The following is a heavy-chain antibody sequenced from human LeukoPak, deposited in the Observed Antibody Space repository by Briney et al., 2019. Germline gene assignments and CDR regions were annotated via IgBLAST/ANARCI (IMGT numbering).Heavy chain of an antibody. V-gene: IGHV1-69*05. Sequence: SVKVSCKASGGTFSSYAISWVRQAPGQGLEWMGGIIPIFGTANYAQKFQGRVTITTDESTSTAYMELSSLRSEDTAVYYCARGGGGAWYSSGWGGPYFDYWGQGTLVTVSS. D-gene: IGHD6-19*01. CDR2: IIPIFGTA. J-gene: IGHJ4*02. CDR1: GGTFSSYA. CDR3: ARGGGGAWYSSGWGGPYFDY.